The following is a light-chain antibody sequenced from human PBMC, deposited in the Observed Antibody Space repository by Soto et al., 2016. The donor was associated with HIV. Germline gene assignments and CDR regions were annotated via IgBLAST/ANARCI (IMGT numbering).Light chain of an antibody. V-gene: IGLV3-19*01. CDR2: GKN. Sequence: SSELTQDPAVSVALGQTVRITCRGDSLRSYFPNWYQQKPGQAPVLVLFGKNNRPSGIPDRFSDSNSRNTVSLTITGAQAEDEADYYCNSRDRSGNHLVFGGGTKLTVL. CDR3: NSRDRSGNHLV. CDR1: SLRSYF. J-gene: IGLJ3*02.